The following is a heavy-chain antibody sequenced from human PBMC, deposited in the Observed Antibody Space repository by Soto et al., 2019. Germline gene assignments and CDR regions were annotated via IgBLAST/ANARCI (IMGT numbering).Heavy chain of an antibody. Sequence: ASVKVSCKASGYTFTGYYMHWVRQAPRQGLEWMGWINPNSGGTNYAQKFQGRVTMTRDTSISTAYMELSRLRSDDTAVYYCARDEVSDYGMDVWGQGTTVTVSS. CDR3: ARDEVSDYGMDV. J-gene: IGHJ6*02. D-gene: IGHD3-10*01. CDR1: GYTFTGYY. CDR2: INPNSGGT. V-gene: IGHV1-2*02.